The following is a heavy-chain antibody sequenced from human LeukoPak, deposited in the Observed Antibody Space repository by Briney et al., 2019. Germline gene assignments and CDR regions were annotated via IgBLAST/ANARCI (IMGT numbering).Heavy chain of an antibody. CDR1: GFTFSSYS. V-gene: IGHV3-21*01. D-gene: IGHD2-15*01. CDR3: ARGRGDIVVVVADDNWFDP. J-gene: IGHJ5*02. Sequence: GGSLRLSCAASGFTFSSYSMNWVRQAPGKGLEWVSSISSSSSYIYYADSVKGRFTISRDNAKNSLYLQMNSLRAEDTAVYYCARGRGDIVVVVADDNWFDPWGQGTLVTVSS. CDR2: ISSSSSYI.